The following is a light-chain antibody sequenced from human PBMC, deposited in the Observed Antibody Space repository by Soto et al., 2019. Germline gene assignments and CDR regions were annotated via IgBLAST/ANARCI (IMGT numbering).Light chain of an antibody. J-gene: IGLJ1*01. CDR2: GNN. CDR1: SANIGAGYD. V-gene: IGLV1-40*01. Sequence: QSVLTQPPSVSGAPGQRVTISCAGSSANIGAGYDVHWYQQLPGLAPKLLMYGNNNRPSGVPDRFSGSKSGTSASLAITGLQAEDEADYYCQSYDSNLSEVFXTGTKVTVL. CDR3: QSYDSNLSEV.